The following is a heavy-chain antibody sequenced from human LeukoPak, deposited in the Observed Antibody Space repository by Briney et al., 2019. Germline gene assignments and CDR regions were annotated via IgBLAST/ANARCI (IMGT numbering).Heavy chain of an antibody. D-gene: IGHD3-22*01. CDR3: AKGTMIVVAVGDYFDY. CDR1: GFTLDDYA. CDR2: ISWNSVNI. V-gene: IGHV3-9*03. Sequence: GRSLRLACAASGFTLDDYAMHWVRQAPGKGLEWVSGISWNSVNIGYADSVKGRFTISRDNAKNSLYLQMNSLRAEDMALYYCAKGTMIVVAVGDYFDYWGQGTLVTVSS. J-gene: IGHJ4*02.